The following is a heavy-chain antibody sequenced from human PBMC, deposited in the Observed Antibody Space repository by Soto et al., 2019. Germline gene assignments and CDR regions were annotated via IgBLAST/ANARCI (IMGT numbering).Heavy chain of an antibody. J-gene: IGHJ4*02. Sequence: QVQLQESGPGLVEPSQTLSLTCTVSGGSISSGGYFWSWIRQPPGKGLEWIGHVYNIGSTYSNPSLTXRXTXSXYTSKNPFSLRLSFVTAADTAVYYCARGPAGDKVDYWGQGTLVTVSS. CDR2: VYNIGST. V-gene: IGHV4-30-4*01. CDR1: GGSISSGGYF. CDR3: ARGPAGDKVDY. D-gene: IGHD7-27*01.